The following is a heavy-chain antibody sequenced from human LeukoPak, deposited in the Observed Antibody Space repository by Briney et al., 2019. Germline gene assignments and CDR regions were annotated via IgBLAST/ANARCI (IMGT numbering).Heavy chain of an antibody. CDR2: IYYSGST. D-gene: IGHD3-22*01. J-gene: IGHJ5*02. CDR1: GGSISSGGYY. Sequence: PSQTLSLTCTVSGGSISSGGYYWSWIRQHPGKGLEWIGYIYYSGSTYYNPSLKSRVTISVDTSKNQFSLKLSSVTAADTAVYYCARDGVYYYDSSGYYRVFDPWGQGTLVTVSS. V-gene: IGHV4-31*03. CDR3: ARDGVYYYDSSGYYRVFDP.